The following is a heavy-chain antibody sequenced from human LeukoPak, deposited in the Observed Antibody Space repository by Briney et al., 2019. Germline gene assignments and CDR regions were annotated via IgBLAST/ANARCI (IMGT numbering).Heavy chain of an antibody. V-gene: IGHV4-31*03. CDR3: ARKIVVVPAAMRFDP. D-gene: IGHD2-2*01. J-gene: IGHJ5*02. CDR2: IYYSGST. CDR1: GGSISSGNNY. Sequence: SETLSLTCTVSGGSISSGNNYWSWIRQHPGKGLEWIGYIYYSGSTYYNPSLKSRVTISVDTSKNQFSLKLSSVTAADTAVYYCARKIVVVPAAMRFDPWGQGTLVTVSS.